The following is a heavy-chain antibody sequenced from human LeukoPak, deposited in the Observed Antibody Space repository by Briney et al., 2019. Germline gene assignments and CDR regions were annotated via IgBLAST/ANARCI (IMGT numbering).Heavy chain of an antibody. J-gene: IGHJ4*02. V-gene: IGHV3-23*01. CDR1: GFTFSSYA. CDR3: AKDITIFGVVITGVDY. D-gene: IGHD3-3*01. CDR2: ISGSGGST. Sequence: GGSLRLSCAASGFTFSSYAMSWVRQAPGKGLEWVSAISGSGGSTYYADSVKGRFTSSRDNSKNTLYLQLNLLRAEDTAVYYCAKDITIFGVVITGVDYWGQGTLVTVSS.